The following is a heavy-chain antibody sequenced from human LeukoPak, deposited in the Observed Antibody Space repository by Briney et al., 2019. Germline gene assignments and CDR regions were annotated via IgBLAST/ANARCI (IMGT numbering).Heavy chain of an antibody. V-gene: IGHV1-46*01. CDR1: GYTFTSYY. CDR2: INPSGGST. J-gene: IGHJ4*02. Sequence: ASVKVSCKAPGYTFTSYYMHWVRQAPGQGLEWMGIINPSGGSTSYAQKFQGRVTMTRDTSTSTVYMELSSLRSEDTAVYYCARETYYYGSGSYRGYFDYWGQGTLVTVSS. D-gene: IGHD3-10*01. CDR3: ARETYYYGSGSYRGYFDY.